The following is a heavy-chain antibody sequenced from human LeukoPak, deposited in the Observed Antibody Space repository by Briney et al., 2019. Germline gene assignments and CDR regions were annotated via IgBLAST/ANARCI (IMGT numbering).Heavy chain of an antibody. CDR3: ARDYVYAFDY. CDR1: GFSFSGYS. D-gene: IGHD2/OR15-2a*01. V-gene: IGHV3-48*01. CDR2: ISGSGNAK. J-gene: IGHJ4*02. Sequence: GGSLRLSCAASGFSFSGYSMNWVRQAPGKGLEWVSYISGSGNAKHYTDSVKGRFTISRDNGKNALYLQMNSLRAEDTAVYFCARDYVYAFDYWGQGTLVTVSS.